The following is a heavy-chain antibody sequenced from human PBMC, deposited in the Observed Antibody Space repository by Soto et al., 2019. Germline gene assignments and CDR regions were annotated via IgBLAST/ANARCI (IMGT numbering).Heavy chain of an antibody. V-gene: IGHV3-11*01. J-gene: IGHJ4*02. CDR3: RRFRGDDYYNL. Sequence: QVQLVESGGGLVKPGGSLRLSCAASGFTLSDYYMTWIRQAPGKGVEWVSDISISGTTIHYADSARSLIIISRDNANNSLLLKMSPQSAEATAVYCCRRFRGDDYYNLWGQGTMFTVAS. D-gene: IGHD3-10*01. CDR2: ISISGTTI. CDR1: GFTLSDYY.